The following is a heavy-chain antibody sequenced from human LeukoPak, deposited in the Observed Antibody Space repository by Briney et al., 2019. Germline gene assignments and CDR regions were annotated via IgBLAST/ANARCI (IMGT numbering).Heavy chain of an antibody. V-gene: IGHV3-23*01. J-gene: IGHJ3*02. CDR2: ISDTKT. D-gene: IGHD3-10*01. CDR3: VKEHVDRGFTRSFEI. Sequence: GGSLRLSCAASGFTFSTNAMSWVRQAPGKGLEWVSAISDTKTYYAYAVKGRFTISRDNSKNTVYLQMNSLRAEDTAVYYCVKEHVDRGFTRSFEIWGQGTVVTVSS. CDR1: GFTFSTNA.